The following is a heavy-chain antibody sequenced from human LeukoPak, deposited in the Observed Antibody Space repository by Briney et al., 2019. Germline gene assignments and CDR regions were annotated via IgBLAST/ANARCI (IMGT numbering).Heavy chain of an antibody. Sequence: GGSLRLSCAASGFTFSSYAMHWVRQAPGKGLEWVAVISYDGGDKYYANSVKGRFTISRDNSKNTLYLQMNSLRPDDTAVYYCARVRVRAVIITYYYYGMDVWGQGTTVTVSS. V-gene: IGHV3-30*01. D-gene: IGHD3-10*01. CDR1: GFTFSSYA. J-gene: IGHJ6*02. CDR2: ISYDGGDK. CDR3: ARVRVRAVIITYYYYGMDV.